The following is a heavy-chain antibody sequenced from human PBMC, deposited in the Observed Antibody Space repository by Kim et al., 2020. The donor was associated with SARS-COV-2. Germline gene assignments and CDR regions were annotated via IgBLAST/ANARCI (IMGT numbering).Heavy chain of an antibody. CDR3: ARVRGHYDSSGYYYVYFDY. J-gene: IGHJ4*02. Sequence: SETLSLTCTVSGGSVSNYYWSWIRQPPGKGLEWIGYIYYSGGTDYNPSLKSRVTISVDTSKNQFSLKLTSVTAADTAVYYCARVRGHYDSSGYYYVYFDYWGQGTLVTVSS. CDR1: GGSVSNYY. D-gene: IGHD3-22*01. V-gene: IGHV4-59*02. CDR2: IYYSGGT.